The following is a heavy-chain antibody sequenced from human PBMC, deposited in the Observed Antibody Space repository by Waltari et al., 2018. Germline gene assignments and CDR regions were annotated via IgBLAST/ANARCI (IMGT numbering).Heavy chain of an antibody. J-gene: IGHJ3*02. D-gene: IGHD2-15*01. CDR3: ARLGYCSGGSCYHHAFDI. Sequence: QVQLQESGPGLVKPSETLSLTCAVSGYSISSGYYWGWIRQPPGKGLEWIGSIYHSGSPYYNPSLKSRVTISVDTSKNQFSLKLSSVTAADTAVYYCARLGYCSGGSCYHHAFDIWGQGTMVTVSS. CDR1: GYSISSGYY. V-gene: IGHV4-38-2*01. CDR2: IYHSGSP.